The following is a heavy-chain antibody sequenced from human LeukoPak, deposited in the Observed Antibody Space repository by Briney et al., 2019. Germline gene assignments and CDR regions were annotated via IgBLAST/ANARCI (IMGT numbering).Heavy chain of an antibody. CDR3: ARLAQGVAGTDY. CDR1: LGSLSSGGSY. Sequence: PSETLSLTCTVSLGSLSSGGSYWAWIRQHPGNGLEWIAYIYYSGSASYNPSLQSRVSISVDTSNNQFSLTLSSVTAADTAVYYCARLAQGVAGTDYWGQGTLVTVAS. J-gene: IGHJ4*02. CDR2: IYYSGSA. V-gene: IGHV4-31*03. D-gene: IGHD6-19*01.